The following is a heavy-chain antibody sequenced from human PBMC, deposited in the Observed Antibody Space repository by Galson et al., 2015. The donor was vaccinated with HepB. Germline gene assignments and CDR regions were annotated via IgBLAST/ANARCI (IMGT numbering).Heavy chain of an antibody. CDR3: ARDPSNTSGRQQYFDY. V-gene: IGHV1-18*01. CDR1: SYTFRNYG. D-gene: IGHD6-25*01. J-gene: IGHJ4*02. CDR2: ISPYNGNR. Sequence: SVKVSCKASSYTFRNYGISWVRQAPGQGLEWMGWISPYNGNRNYAQKLQGRVTMTTDTSTSTAYMELRSLTSDDTAMYYCARDPSNTSGRQQYFDYWGQGALVTVSS.